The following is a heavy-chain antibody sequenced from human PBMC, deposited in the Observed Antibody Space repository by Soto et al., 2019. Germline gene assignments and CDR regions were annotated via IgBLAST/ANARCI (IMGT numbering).Heavy chain of an antibody. V-gene: IGHV3-7*05. Sequence: EVQLVESGGGLVQPGGSLRLSCAASGFLFSNYWMSWVRQVPGRGLEWLAYIKQDGSEKYYVGSLKGRFIISRDNANNSLYLQMNSLRADDMAVYYCARDRGADALDIWGQGTMVTVSS. D-gene: IGHD3-10*01. J-gene: IGHJ3*02. CDR2: IKQDGSEK. CDR1: GFLFSNYW. CDR3: ARDRGADALDI.